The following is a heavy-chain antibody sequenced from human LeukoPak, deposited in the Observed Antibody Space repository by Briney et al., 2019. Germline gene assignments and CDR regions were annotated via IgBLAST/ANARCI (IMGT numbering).Heavy chain of an antibody. D-gene: IGHD1-7*01. CDR1: GFTFSSYS. CDR3: ASTITGTRGY. V-gene: IGHV3-21*01. Sequence: GGSLRLSCAASGFTFSSYSMNWVRQAPGKGLEWVSPISSSSSYIYYADSVKGRFTISRDNAKNSLYLQMNSLRAEDTAVYYCASTITGTRGYWGQGTLVTVSS. CDR2: ISSSSSYI. J-gene: IGHJ4*02.